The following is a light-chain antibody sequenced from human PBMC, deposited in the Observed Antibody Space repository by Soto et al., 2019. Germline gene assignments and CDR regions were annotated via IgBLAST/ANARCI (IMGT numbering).Light chain of an antibody. CDR2: DVS. CDR1: SSDVGGYNY. J-gene: IGLJ1*01. CDR3: SSYMSSSTLPV. Sequence: QSALTQPASVSGSPGQSITISCTGTSSDVGGYNYVSWYQQHPGKAPKLMIYDVSNRPSGVSDRFSGSKSGNTACLTISWLQAEDEADYYCSSYMSSSTLPVFGTGTKVTVL. V-gene: IGLV2-14*01.